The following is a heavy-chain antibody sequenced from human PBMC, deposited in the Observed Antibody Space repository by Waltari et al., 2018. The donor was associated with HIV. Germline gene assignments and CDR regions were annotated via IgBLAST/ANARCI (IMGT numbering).Heavy chain of an antibody. V-gene: IGHV1-69*12. D-gene: IGHD2-8*01. CDR1: GGPFSSYV. J-gene: IGHJ4*02. CDR2: IIPMFRTA. Sequence: QVQLVQSGAEVRKPGSSVKVSCKVSGGPFSSYVFNWGRQAPGQGLEGGGGIIPMFRTAKYAQRVQDRVTITADESTSTVYVEVRSLRSDDTAVYYCARGLRNGGNSPDGYWGQGTLVTVSS. CDR3: ARGLRNGGNSPDGY.